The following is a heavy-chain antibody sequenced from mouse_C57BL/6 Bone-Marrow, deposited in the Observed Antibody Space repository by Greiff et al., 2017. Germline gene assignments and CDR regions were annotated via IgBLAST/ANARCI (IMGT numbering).Heavy chain of an antibody. D-gene: IGHD1-1*01. Sequence: EVKLMESGGGLVKPGGSLTLSCAASGFTFSDYGMHWVRQAPEKGLEWVAYISSGSSTIYYADTVKGRFTISRDNAKNTLFLQMTRLRSEDTAMFYCARIPYGSSPYWYFDVWGTGTTVTVSS. CDR2: ISSGSSTI. J-gene: IGHJ1*03. V-gene: IGHV5-17*01. CDR1: GFTFSDYG. CDR3: ARIPYGSSPYWYFDV.